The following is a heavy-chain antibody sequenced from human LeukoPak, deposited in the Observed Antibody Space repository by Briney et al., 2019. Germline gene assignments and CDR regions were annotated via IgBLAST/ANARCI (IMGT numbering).Heavy chain of an antibody. V-gene: IGHV4-39*01. Sequence: SETLSLTCTVSGGSISSSSYYWGWIRQPPGKGLEWIGSIYYSGSTYYNPSLKSLFTIAVDTSKNQFSLKLSSVTAAETAVYYCARVDIVPTADYWGQGTLVTVSS. J-gene: IGHJ4*02. D-gene: IGHD5-12*01. CDR2: IYYSGST. CDR3: ARVDIVPTADY. CDR1: GGSISSSSYY.